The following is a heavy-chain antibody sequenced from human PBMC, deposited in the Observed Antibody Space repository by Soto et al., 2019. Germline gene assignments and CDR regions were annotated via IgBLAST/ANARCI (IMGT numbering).Heavy chain of an antibody. CDR2: IYPGDSDT. CDR3: ARQAKLYSSGYWYYYGMDV. CDR1: GYSFTSYW. D-gene: IGHD3-22*01. V-gene: IGHV5-51*01. Sequence: GESLKISCKGSGYSFTSYWIGWVRQMPGKGLEWMGIIYPGDSDTRYSPSFQGQVTISADKSISTAYLQWSRLKASDTAMYYCARQAKLYSSGYWYYYGMDVWGQGTTVTVSS. J-gene: IGHJ6*02.